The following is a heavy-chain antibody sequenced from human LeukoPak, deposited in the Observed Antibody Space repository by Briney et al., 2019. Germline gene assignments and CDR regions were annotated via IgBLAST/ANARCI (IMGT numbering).Heavy chain of an antibody. CDR2: IIPILGIA. V-gene: IGHV1-69*04. Sequence: ASVKVSCKASGGTFSSYAISWVRQAPGQGLEWMGRIIPILGIANYAQKFQGRVTITADKSTSTAYMELSSLGSEDAAVYYCARASYYYGSGSYVDYWGQGTLVTVSS. J-gene: IGHJ4*02. CDR3: ARASYYYGSGSYVDY. D-gene: IGHD3-10*01. CDR1: GGTFSSYA.